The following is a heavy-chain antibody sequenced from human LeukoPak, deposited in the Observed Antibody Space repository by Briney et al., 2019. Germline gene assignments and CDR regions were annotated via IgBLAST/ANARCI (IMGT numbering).Heavy chain of an antibody. CDR1: GYTFTSYD. V-gene: IGHV1-8*01. CDR2: MNPNSGNT. D-gene: IGHD6-13*01. J-gene: IGHJ4*02. CDR3: ASVPSSWYPQGNDGHHDY. Sequence: ASVKLSCKASGYTFTSYDINLVRQATGQGLEWMGWMNPNSGNTGYAQKFQGRVTMTRNTSISTAYMELSSLRSEDTAVYYCASVPSSWYPQGNDGHHDYWGQGTLVTVSS.